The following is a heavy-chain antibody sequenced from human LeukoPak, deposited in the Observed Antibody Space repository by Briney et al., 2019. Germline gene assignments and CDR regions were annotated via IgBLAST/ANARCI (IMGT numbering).Heavy chain of an antibody. V-gene: IGHV4-34*01. CDR1: GGSFSGYY. Sequence: PSETLSLTCAVYGGSFSGYYWSWLRQPPGKGLEWIGEINHSGSTNYNPSLKSRVTISVDTSKNRFSLKLSSVTAADTAVYYCARGTPRYSYGSGPFYYYYYMDVWGKGTTVTISS. D-gene: IGHD5-18*01. CDR2: INHSGST. J-gene: IGHJ6*03. CDR3: ARGTPRYSYGSGPFYYYYYMDV.